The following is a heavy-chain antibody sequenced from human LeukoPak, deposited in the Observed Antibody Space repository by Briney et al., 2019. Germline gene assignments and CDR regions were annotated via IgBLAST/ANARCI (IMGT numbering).Heavy chain of an antibody. CDR1: GFTFNRFW. CDR3: ARDQDTFWLDP. CDR2: IKQGGSDI. V-gene: IGHV3-7*01. Sequence: GGSLRLSCAAWGFTFNRFWMLCVREAPGGGVEWGASIKQGGSDIYYVDSVKGRFTISRDNAKNSLDLQMNSRGAEDRAVLYWARDQDTFWLDPWSQGTLVTVSS. D-gene: IGHD5-18*01. J-gene: IGHJ5*02.